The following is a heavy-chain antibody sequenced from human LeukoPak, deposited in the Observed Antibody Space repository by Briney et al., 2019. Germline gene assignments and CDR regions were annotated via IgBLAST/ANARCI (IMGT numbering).Heavy chain of an antibody. Sequence: GGSLRLSCTASEFSFSDHAMTWVRQAPGKGLEWLGFIRSKAFGGTTEYAASVKGRFTISRDDSKSIAYLQMIRLKTDDTAVYYCTRGPYKNYVNLDYGGQGTLVTVSS. CDR3: TRGPYKNYVNLDY. CDR2: IRSKAFGGTT. D-gene: IGHD1-7*01. V-gene: IGHV3-49*04. J-gene: IGHJ4*02. CDR1: EFSFSDHA.